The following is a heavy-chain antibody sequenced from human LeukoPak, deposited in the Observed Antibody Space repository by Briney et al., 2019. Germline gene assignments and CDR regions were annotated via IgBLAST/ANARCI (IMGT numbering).Heavy chain of an antibody. CDR3: AREKEDYYDSSGYWDY. CDR2: INPNSGGT. V-gene: IGHV1-2*02. Sequence: ASVKVSCKASGYTFTGYYMHWVRQAPGQGLEWMGWINPNSGGTNYAQKFQGRVTMTRDTSISTAYMELSRLRFDDTAVYYCAREKEDYYDSSGYWDYWGQGTLVTVSS. J-gene: IGHJ4*02. CDR1: GYTFTGYY. D-gene: IGHD3-22*01.